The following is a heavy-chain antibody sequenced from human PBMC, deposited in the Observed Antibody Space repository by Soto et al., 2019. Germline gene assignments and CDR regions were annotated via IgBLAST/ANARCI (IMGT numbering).Heavy chain of an antibody. Sequence: SETLSLTCTVSGGSIRSYYWSWIRQPPGRGLEWIGYISHTGSADYNPSLKSRVTISVDTSKNQFSLRLTSVTAADTAVYYCARDRNGLGGIDFWGQGILVTVSS. D-gene: IGHD1-1*01. J-gene: IGHJ4*02. V-gene: IGHV4-59*12. CDR2: ISHTGSA. CDR3: ARDRNGLGGIDF. CDR1: GGSIRSYY.